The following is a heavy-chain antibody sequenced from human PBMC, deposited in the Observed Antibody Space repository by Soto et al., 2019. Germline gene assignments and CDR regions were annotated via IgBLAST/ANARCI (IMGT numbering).Heavy chain of an antibody. CDR2: TYYRSKWYN. Sequence: SQTLSLTCAISGDSVSSNSAAWNWIRQSPSRGLEWLGRTYYRSKWYNDYAVSVKSRITINPDTSKNQFSLQLNSVTPEDTAVYYCAGDGRVYSGSSTSFEYWGQGTLVTVSS. CDR1: GDSVSSNSAA. D-gene: IGHD1-26*01. J-gene: IGHJ4*02. V-gene: IGHV6-1*01. CDR3: AGDGRVYSGSSTSFEY.